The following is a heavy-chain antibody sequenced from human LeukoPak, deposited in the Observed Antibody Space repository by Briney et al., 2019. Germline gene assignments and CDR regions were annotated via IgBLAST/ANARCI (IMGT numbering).Heavy chain of an antibody. CDR1: GGSISSSSYY. CDR2: IYYSGST. CDR3: ARDFLVGATAGMDV. J-gene: IGHJ6*02. D-gene: IGHD1-26*01. V-gene: IGHV4-39*07. Sequence: PSETLSLTCTVSGGSISSSSYYWGWIRQPPGKGLEWIGSIYYSGSTYYNPSLKSRVTISVDTSKNQFSLKLSSVTAADTAVYYCARDFLVGATAGMDVWGQGTTVTVSS.